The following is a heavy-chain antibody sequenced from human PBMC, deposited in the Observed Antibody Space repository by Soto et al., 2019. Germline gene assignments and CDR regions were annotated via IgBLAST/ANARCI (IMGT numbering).Heavy chain of an antibody. CDR2: IIPILGIE. V-gene: IGHV1-69*08. CDR3: ARDSSSGWFGEDY. J-gene: IGHJ4*02. Sequence: QVQLVQSGAEVKKPGSSVKVSCKASGGTFSSYTISWVRQAPGKGLEWMGRIIPILGIENYAQKFQGRVPITTYKSTSTAYMELRSLRSEDTAVYYCARDSSSGWFGEDYWGQGTLVTVSS. CDR1: GGTFSSYT. D-gene: IGHD6-19*01.